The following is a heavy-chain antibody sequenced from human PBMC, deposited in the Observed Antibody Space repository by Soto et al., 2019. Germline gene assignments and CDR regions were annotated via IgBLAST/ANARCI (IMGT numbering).Heavy chain of an antibody. J-gene: IGHJ5*02. CDR2: ISSSSSYI. CDR3: ARGYSYGYGWFDP. CDR1: RFTFSSYS. Sequence: VGSLRLSCAASRFTFSSYSMNLVRQAPGKRLECVSSISSSSSYIYYADSVTGRFTISRDNAKHSLYLQMNSLRAEDTAVYYCARGYSYGYGWFDPWGQGTLVTVSS. D-gene: IGHD5-18*01. V-gene: IGHV3-21*01.